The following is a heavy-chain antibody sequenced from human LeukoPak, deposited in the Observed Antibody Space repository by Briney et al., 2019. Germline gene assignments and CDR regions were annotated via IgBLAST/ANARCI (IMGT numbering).Heavy chain of an antibody. Sequence: GGSLRLSCAASGFTFSSYWMSWVRQAPGKGLEWVANIKQDGSEKYYVDSVKGRFTISRDNAKNSLYLQMNSLRAEDTAVYYCARGCAYYDILTGYYLGDYWGQGTLVTVSS. V-gene: IGHV3-7*01. D-gene: IGHD3-9*01. J-gene: IGHJ4*02. CDR2: IKQDGSEK. CDR1: GFTFSSYW. CDR3: ARGCAYYDILTGYYLGDY.